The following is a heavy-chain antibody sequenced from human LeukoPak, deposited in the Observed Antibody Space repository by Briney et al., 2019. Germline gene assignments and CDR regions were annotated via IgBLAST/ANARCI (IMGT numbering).Heavy chain of an antibody. CDR2: IYYSGST. Sequence: SETLSLTCTVSGGSISSSSYYWGWIRQPPGKGLEWLGSIYYSGSTYYNPSLKSRVTISVDTSKNQFSLRLSSVTAADTAVYYCARRRSGPDYFDYWGQGSLVTVSS. CDR3: ARRRSGPDYFDY. V-gene: IGHV4-39*01. CDR1: GGSISSSSYY. J-gene: IGHJ4*02. D-gene: IGHD2-15*01.